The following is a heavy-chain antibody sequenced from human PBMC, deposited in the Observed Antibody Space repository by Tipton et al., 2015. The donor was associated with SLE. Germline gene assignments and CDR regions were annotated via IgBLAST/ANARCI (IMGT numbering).Heavy chain of an antibody. D-gene: IGHD2-21*02. CDR2: IYYSGST. J-gene: IGHJ4*02. CDR3: AREDDFEGY. CDR1: GGSISSHY. Sequence: LRLSCTVSGGSISSHYWSWIRQPPGKGLEWIGYIYYSGSTNYNPSLKSRVTISIDTSKNQFSLKLSSVTAADTAVYYCAREDDFEGYWGLGTLVTVSS. V-gene: IGHV4-59*11.